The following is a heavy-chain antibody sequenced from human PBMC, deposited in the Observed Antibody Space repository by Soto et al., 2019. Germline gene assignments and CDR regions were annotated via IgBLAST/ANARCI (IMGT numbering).Heavy chain of an antibody. Sequence: QVQLVQSGAEVKKPGASVKVSCKASGYTFTSYYMHWVRQAPGQGLEWMGIINPSGGSTSYAQKFQGRVTMTRATDTSTGYMELSSLRSEDTAVYYCARDQYYGGNDEGFSNDAFDIWGQGTMVTVSS. CDR2: INPSGGST. V-gene: IGHV1-46*01. D-gene: IGHD4-17*01. CDR1: GYTFTSYY. J-gene: IGHJ3*02. CDR3: ARDQYYGGNDEGFSNDAFDI.